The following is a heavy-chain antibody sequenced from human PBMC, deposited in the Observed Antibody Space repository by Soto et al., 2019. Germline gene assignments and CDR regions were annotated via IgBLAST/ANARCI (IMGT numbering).Heavy chain of an antibody. Sequence: QVQLVQSGAEVKKPGASVKVSCKASGYTFTSYGISWVRQAPGQGLEWMGWISAYNGNTNYAQKLQGRLTMTTDTCTSTADMELRCLISDDTAVYSCARDSRDDYGDYQGLFSPWGHGTMVTVSA. J-gene: IGHJ5*02. CDR1: GYTFTSYG. V-gene: IGHV1-18*01. CDR2: ISAYNGNT. CDR3: ARDSRDDYGDYQGLFSP. D-gene: IGHD4-17*01.